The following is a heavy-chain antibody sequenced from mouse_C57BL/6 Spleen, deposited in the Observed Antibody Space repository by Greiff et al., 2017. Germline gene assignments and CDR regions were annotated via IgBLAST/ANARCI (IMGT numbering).Heavy chain of an antibody. J-gene: IGHJ4*01. Sequence: EVQGVESGPELVKPGASVKIPCKASGYTFTDYNMDWVKQSHGKSLEWIGDINPNNGGTIYNQKFKGKATLTVVKSSSTAYMELRSLTSEDTAVYYCAIDGYYADYYAMDYWGQGTSVTVSS. V-gene: IGHV1-18*01. D-gene: IGHD2-3*01. CDR2: INPNNGGT. CDR1: GYTFTDYN. CDR3: AIDGYYADYYAMDY.